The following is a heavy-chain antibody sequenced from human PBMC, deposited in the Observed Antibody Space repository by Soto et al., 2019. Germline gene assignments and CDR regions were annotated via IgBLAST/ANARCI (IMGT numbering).Heavy chain of an antibody. V-gene: IGHV3-23*01. D-gene: IGHD3-22*01. CDR2: IIGSGGST. J-gene: IGHJ3*02. CDR1: GVTFSSYA. Sequence: XGSLRLSCAASGVTFSSYAMSWVRQAPGKGLEWVSAIIGSGGSTYYADSVKGRFTISRDNSKNTLYLQMNSLRAEDTAVYYCAKAEYYYDSSGYHDAFDIWGQGTMVTVSS. CDR3: AKAEYYYDSSGYHDAFDI.